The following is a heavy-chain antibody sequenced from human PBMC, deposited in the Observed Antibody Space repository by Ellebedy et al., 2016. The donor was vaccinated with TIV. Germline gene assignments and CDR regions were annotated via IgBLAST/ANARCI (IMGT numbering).Heavy chain of an antibody. CDR3: ARDDEDSDYDNIFDM. CDR1: GFTFSSYG. V-gene: IGHV3-33*08. Sequence: GESLKISCAASGFTFSSYGMHWVRRAPGKGLEWVAVILNDGSNQYYADSVKGRFTISRDNYKNTLYLQMNSLRDEDTAVYYCARDDEDSDYDNIFDMWGQGTKVTVSS. CDR2: ILNDGSNQ. J-gene: IGHJ3*02. D-gene: IGHD5-12*01.